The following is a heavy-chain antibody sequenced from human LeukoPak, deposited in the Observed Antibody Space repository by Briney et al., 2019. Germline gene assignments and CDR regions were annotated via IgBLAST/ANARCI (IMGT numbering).Heavy chain of an antibody. CDR3: ARDQSGGYNWFAP. D-gene: IGHD6-19*01. V-gene: IGHV4-4*07. CDR2: VYSSGST. CDR1: GGSIRSYY. Sequence: PSETLSLTCTVSGGSIRSYYWSWIRQSAGKGLEWIGRVYSSGSTDYNPSLKSRVTMSVDTSKNRFSLKVTSVTAADTAVYYCARDQSGGYNWFAPWGQGTLVTVSS. J-gene: IGHJ5*02.